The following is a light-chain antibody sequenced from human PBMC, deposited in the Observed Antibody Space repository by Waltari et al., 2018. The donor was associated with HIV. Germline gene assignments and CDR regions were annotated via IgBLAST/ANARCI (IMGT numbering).Light chain of an antibody. V-gene: IGLV2-23*02. J-gene: IGLJ2*01. CDR3: SSYAGSNNFVV. CDR1: SSNVGSDDL. Sequence: QSALTQPASVSGSPGQSITISCTGTSSNVGSDDLVSWYQQHPGEAPKLIIYEVTKRPSGVSNRFSGSKSGNTASLTISGLQAEDEADYYCSSYAGSNNFVVFGGGTKLTVL. CDR2: EVT.